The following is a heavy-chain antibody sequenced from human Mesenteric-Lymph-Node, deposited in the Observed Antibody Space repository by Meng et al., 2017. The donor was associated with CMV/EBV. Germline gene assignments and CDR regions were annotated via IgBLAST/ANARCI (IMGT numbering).Heavy chain of an antibody. Sequence: SETLSLTCTVSGGSISSSSHYGGWIRQPPGKGLEWIGSIYYSGSTYYNPSLKSRVTISVDTSKNQFSLKLSSVTAADTAVYYCARDGYQTQSGTCSGYYGIDVWGQGTTVTVSS. CDR2: IYYSGST. V-gene: IGHV4-39*07. CDR1: GGSISSSSHY. J-gene: IGHJ6*02. CDR3: ARDGYQTQSGTCSGYYGIDV. D-gene: IGHD2-15*01.